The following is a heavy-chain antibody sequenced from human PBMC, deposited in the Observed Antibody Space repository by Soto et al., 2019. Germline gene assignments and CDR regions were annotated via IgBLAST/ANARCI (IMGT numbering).Heavy chain of an antibody. Sequence: EVQLVESGGGLVKPGRSLRLSCTASGFTFGDYAMSWFRQAPGKGLEWVGFIRSKAYGGTTEYAASVKGRFTISRDDSKSIAYLQMNSLKTEDTAVYYCTREDQSSSSSDAFDIWGQGTMVTVS. CDR3: TREDQSSSSSDAFDI. V-gene: IGHV3-49*05. D-gene: IGHD6-6*01. CDR1: GFTFGDYA. J-gene: IGHJ3*02. CDR2: IRSKAYGGTT.